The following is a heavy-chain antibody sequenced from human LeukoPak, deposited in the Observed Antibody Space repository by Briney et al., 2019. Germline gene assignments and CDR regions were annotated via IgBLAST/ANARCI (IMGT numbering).Heavy chain of an antibody. D-gene: IGHD6-19*01. CDR1: GGSVSSGSYY. CDR3: ARDSRYSSGWFFDY. J-gene: IGHJ4*02. V-gene: IGHV4-61*01. Sequence: PSETLSLTCTVSGGSVSSGSYYCTGIRQPPGKGLEWIGYMYYSGSTNYNPSLTSRVTISVDTSKNQFSLKLSSVTAADTAVYYCARDSRYSSGWFFDYWGQGTLVTVSS. CDR2: MYYSGST.